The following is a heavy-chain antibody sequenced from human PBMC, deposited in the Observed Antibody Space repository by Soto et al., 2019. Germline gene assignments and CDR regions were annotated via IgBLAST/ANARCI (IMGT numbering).Heavy chain of an antibody. D-gene: IGHD4-17*01. J-gene: IGHJ6*03. V-gene: IGHV3-23*01. CDR2: ISGSGGST. CDR1: GFTFSSYA. Sequence: GGSLRLSCAASGFTFSSYAMSWVRQAPGKGLEWVSAISGSGGSTYYADSVKSRFTISRDNSKNTLYLQMNSLRAEDTAVYYCAKDRKSDYPWVSPGPIYYYYMDVWGKGTTVTVSS. CDR3: AKDRKSDYPWVSPGPIYYYYMDV.